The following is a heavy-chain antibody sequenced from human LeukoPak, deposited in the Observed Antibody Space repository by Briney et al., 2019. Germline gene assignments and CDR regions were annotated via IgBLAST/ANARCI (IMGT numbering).Heavy chain of an antibody. D-gene: IGHD3-22*01. Sequence: GGSLRLSCVASGFTFSSYAMHWVRQTPGKGLEYVSGINSNGGSTHYANSVKGRFTISRDNSKHTLYLQMGSQRTEDMAVYYCARAYVNYYGSSGYQFDYWGQGTLVTVSS. J-gene: IGHJ4*02. V-gene: IGHV3-64*01. CDR2: INSNGGST. CDR1: GFTFSSYA. CDR3: ARAYVNYYGSSGYQFDY.